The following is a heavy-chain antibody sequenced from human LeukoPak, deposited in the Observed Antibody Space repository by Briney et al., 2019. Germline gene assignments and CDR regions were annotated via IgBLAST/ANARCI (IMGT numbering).Heavy chain of an antibody. CDR1: GFIFSSYG. V-gene: IGHV3-33*01. CDR3: ARVGYSGYDWGDASYYYGMDV. Sequence: GGSLRLSCAASGFIFSSYGMHWVRQAPGKGLEGVAVIWYDGSNKYYADSVKGRFTISRDNSKNTLYLQMNSLRAEDTSVYYCARVGYSGYDWGDASYYYGMDVWGKGTTVSVSS. CDR2: IWYDGSNK. D-gene: IGHD5-12*01. J-gene: IGHJ6*04.